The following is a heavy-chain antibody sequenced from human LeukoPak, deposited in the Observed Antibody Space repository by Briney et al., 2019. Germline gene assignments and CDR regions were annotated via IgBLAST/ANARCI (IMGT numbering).Heavy chain of an antibody. D-gene: IGHD3-22*01. Sequence: ASVKVSCKASGYTFTGYYMHWVRQAPGQRLEWMGWINAGNGNTKYSQKFQGRVTITRDTSASTAYMELSSLRSEDTAVYYCARAPYYYDSSGYSTPYYFDYWGQGTLVTVSS. CDR3: ARAPYYYDSSGYSTPYYFDY. J-gene: IGHJ4*02. CDR2: INAGNGNT. CDR1: GYTFTGYY. V-gene: IGHV1-3*01.